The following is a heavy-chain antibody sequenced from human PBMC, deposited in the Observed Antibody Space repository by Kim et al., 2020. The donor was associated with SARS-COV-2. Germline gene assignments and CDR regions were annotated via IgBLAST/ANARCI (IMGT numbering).Heavy chain of an antibody. V-gene: IGHV3-7*01. Sequence: GGSLRLSCAASGFRFNSYQMTWVRQAPGKGLEWVAAIRHDGSEMYYLDSVKGRFTISRDNAENSLFLQMNNLRVEDTAVYYCARDSSYNHIRDFFAFDY. D-gene: IGHD3-3*01. CDR2: IRHDGSEM. CDR1: GFRFNSYQ. CDR3: ARDSSYNHIRDFFAFDY. J-gene: IGHJ4*01.